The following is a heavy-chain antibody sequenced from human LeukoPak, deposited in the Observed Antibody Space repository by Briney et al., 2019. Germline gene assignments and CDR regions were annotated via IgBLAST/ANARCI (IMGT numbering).Heavy chain of an antibody. CDR3: VTTESGYSMS. D-gene: IGHD3-3*01. CDR1: AYTFTSYY. V-gene: IGHV1-46*01. Sequence: ASVKLSCTASAYTFTSYYIHWVRQAPGHGLECMGIISPSGGAPSYAQRFQGRVTMTRDTSTSTVYMELSSLRSEDTAVYCCVTTESGYSMSWGQGTLVIVSS. J-gene: IGHJ4*02. CDR2: ISPSGGAP.